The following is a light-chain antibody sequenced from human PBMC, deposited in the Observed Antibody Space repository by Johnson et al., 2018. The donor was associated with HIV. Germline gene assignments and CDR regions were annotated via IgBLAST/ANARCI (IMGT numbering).Light chain of an antibody. Sequence: QPVLTQPPSVSAAPGQKVTISCSGSSSNIENNYVSWYQQLPGTAPKLLIYDNNRRPSGIPDRFSGSKSGTSATLDITGLQTGDEADYYCGTWDTSLSASYVFGTGTKVTVL. CDR2: DNN. CDR3: GTWDTSLSASYV. J-gene: IGLJ1*01. V-gene: IGLV1-51*01. CDR1: SSNIENNY.